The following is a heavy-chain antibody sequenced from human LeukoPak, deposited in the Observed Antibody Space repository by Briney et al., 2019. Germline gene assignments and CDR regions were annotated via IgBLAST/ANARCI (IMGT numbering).Heavy chain of an antibody. Sequence: GGSLRLSCAASGFTFSSYAMHWVRQAPGKGLEWVAVISYDGSNKYYADSVKGRFTISRDNAKDTLYLQMNSLRAEDTAVYYCLRDLNWSLDQWGQGTLVTVSS. J-gene: IGHJ4*02. CDR3: LRDLNWSLDQ. CDR1: GFTFSSYA. CDR2: ISYDGSNK. D-gene: IGHD1-20*01. V-gene: IGHV3-30-3*01.